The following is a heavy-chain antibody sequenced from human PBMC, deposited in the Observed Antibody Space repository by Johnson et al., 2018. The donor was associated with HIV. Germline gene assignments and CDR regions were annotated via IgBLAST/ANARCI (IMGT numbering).Heavy chain of an antibody. J-gene: IGHJ3*02. D-gene: IGHD4-17*01. V-gene: IGHV3-20*04. CDR1: GFRFDDYG. Sequence: VQLVESGGDLVQPGGSLRLSCEGSGFRFDDYGMSWVRQAPGKGLDWVSGVNWNGVSTHYADSVKGRFRISRDNVKNSLYLQMDSLRAEDTAVYYCARSFRDYEEYTFDIWGQGTMVTVSS. CDR2: VNWNGVST. CDR3: ARSFRDYEEYTFDI.